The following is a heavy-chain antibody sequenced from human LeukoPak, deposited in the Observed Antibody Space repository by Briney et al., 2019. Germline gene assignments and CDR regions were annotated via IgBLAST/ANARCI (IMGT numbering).Heavy chain of an antibody. D-gene: IGHD2-21*01. CDR1: GFIFSNYA. Sequence: GGSLRLSCKTSGFIFSNYAMHWVRQAPGKGLEWVSVISGGGGRTYYGDSVKGRFTISRDNSKNTVYLQMNSLRAEDTAVYYCAKDVRDIVVLIDTYMYWGQGTLVTVSS. CDR2: ISGGGGRT. V-gene: IGHV3-23*01. CDR3: AKDVRDIVVLIDTYMY. J-gene: IGHJ4*02.